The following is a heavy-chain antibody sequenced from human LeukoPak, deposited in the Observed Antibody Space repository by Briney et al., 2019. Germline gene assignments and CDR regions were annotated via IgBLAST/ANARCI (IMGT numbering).Heavy chain of an antibody. CDR1: GYTFTSYG. J-gene: IGHJ4*02. V-gene: IGHV1-18*01. Sequence: ASVKVSCKASGYTFTSYGISWVRQAPGQGLDWMGWISAYNGNTNYAQKLQGRVTMTTDTSTSTAYMELRSLRSYDPAVYYCARVEEPRYYYDSSGSIDYWGQGTLVTVSS. CDR2: ISAYNGNT. D-gene: IGHD3-22*01. CDR3: ARVEEPRYYYDSSGSIDY.